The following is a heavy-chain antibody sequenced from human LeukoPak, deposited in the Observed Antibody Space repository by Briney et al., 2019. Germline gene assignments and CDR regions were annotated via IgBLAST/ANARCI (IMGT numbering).Heavy chain of an antibody. V-gene: IGHV3-30*02. Sequence: GGSLRLSCAAFGFTFSSYGMHWVRQAPGKGLEWVAFIRFDGSNKYYTDSVKGRFTLSRDNSKNTLYLQINSLRAEDTAVYYCAKFNRQYCSSTSCYGGSDYWGQGTLVTVSS. D-gene: IGHD2-2*01. CDR3: AKFNRQYCSSTSCYGGSDY. CDR1: GFTFSSYG. J-gene: IGHJ4*02. CDR2: IRFDGSNK.